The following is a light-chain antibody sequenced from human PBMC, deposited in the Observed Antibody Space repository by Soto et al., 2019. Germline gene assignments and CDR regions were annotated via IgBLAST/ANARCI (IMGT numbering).Light chain of an antibody. V-gene: IGKV3D-15*01. CDR2: DAS. CDR3: QQYNNWPLT. CDR1: QTISTN. J-gene: IGKJ4*01. Sequence: ETVMTQTPATLSGSPGDRATLSCWASQTISTNLAWYQQKPGQAPRLLIYDASTRATGIPARFSGSGSGTEFTLTISSLLSEDFAVYSCQQYNNWPLTFGGGTKVEIK.